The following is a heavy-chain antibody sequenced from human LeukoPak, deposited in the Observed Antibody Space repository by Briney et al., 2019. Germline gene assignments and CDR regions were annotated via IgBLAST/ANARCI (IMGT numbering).Heavy chain of an antibody. Sequence: ASLKVSCKPSRYTSTAYSVRSVPHAPRQRLWRMGRINLNSGVTNYVQKFQGRVTMTIDTSISPAYMHLSRLTSDDTAVYYCAKTTDSGYGHDYWGQRTLVTVSS. CDR2: INLNSGVT. J-gene: IGHJ4*02. D-gene: IGHD5-12*01. CDR1: RYTSTAYS. V-gene: IGHV1-2*06. CDR3: AKTTDSGYGHDY.